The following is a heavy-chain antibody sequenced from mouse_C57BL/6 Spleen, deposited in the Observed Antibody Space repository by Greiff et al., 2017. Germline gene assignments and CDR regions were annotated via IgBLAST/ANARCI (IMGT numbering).Heavy chain of an antibody. Sequence: EVKLMESGGDLVKPGGSLKLSCAASGFTFSSYGMSWVRQTPDKRLEWVATISSGGSYTYYPDSVKGRFTISRDNAKNTLYLQMSSLKSEDTAMYYCARIGTDYYFDYWGQGTTLTVSS. V-gene: IGHV5-6*01. CDR2: ISSGGSYT. D-gene: IGHD4-1*01. CDR3: ARIGTDYYFDY. J-gene: IGHJ2*01. CDR1: GFTFSSYG.